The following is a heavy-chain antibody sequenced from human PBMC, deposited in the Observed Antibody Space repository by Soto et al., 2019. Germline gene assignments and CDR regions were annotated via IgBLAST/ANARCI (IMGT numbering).Heavy chain of an antibody. Sequence: QVQLQQWGAGLLKPSETLSLTCAVYGGSFSGYYWSWIRQPPGKGLEWIGEINHSGSTNYNPSLKSRVTISVDTSKNQFSLKLSSVTAADTAVYYCASARYYYGSGLSYWGQGTLVTVSS. CDR1: GGSFSGYY. V-gene: IGHV4-34*01. J-gene: IGHJ4*02. CDR2: INHSGST. D-gene: IGHD3-10*01. CDR3: ASARYYYGSGLSY.